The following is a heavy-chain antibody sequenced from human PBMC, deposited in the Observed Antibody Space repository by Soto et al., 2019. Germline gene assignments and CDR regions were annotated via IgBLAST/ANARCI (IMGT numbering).Heavy chain of an antibody. CDR2: IYPGDSDA. V-gene: IGHV5-51*01. CDR3: SCPNASSSYASDI. J-gene: IGHJ3*02. Sequence: GEALTISCKRSGYSFTSYWIGWVRQMPGKGLEWMGIIYPGDSDARYSPSFQGQVTISADKSISTAYLQWSRLKASDTAMYYCSCPNASSSYASDIWGQGTMVTVS. CDR1: GYSFTSYW. D-gene: IGHD3-22*01.